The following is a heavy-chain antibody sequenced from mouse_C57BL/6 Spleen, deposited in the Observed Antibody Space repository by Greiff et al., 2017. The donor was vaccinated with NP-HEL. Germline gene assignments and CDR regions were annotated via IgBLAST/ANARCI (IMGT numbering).Heavy chain of an antibody. CDR1: GYTFTDYY. D-gene: IGHD2-5*01. V-gene: IGHV1-76*01. J-gene: IGHJ4*01. CDR2: IYPGSGNT. Sequence: VQLQQSGAELVRPGASVKLSCKASGYTFTDYYINWVKQRPGQGLEWIARIYPGSGNTYYNEKFKGKATLTAEKSSSTAYMQLSSLTSEDSAVYFCARNYYSKRGYYAMDYWGQGTSVTVSS. CDR3: ARNYYSKRGYYAMDY.